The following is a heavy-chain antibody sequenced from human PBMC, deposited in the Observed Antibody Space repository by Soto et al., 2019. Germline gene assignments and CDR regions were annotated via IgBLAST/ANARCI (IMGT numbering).Heavy chain of an antibody. CDR1: GFSLSTSGVG. J-gene: IGHJ4*02. D-gene: IGHD3-16*01. V-gene: IGHV2-5*02. CDR2: IYWDDDK. CDR3: AHSALHMITFGGVGVTGYDY. Sequence: QITLKESGPTLVKPTQTLTLTCTFSGFSLSTSGVGVGWIRQPPGKALEWLALIYWDDDKRYSPSLKSRLTITKDTPKHQVVLTMTNMDPVDTATYYCAHSALHMITFGGVGVTGYDYWGQGTLVTVSS.